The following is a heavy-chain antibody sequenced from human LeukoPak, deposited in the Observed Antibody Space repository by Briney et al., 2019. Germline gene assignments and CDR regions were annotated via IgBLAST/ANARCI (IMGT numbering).Heavy chain of an antibody. D-gene: IGHD4-23*01. CDR3: ARRDYGGNSGTLDY. Sequence: PSETLSLTCTVSGGSISSSSYYWSWIRQPPGKGLEWIGYISYSGSTNYNPSLKSRVTISVDTSKNQFSLKLSSVTAADTAMYYCARRDYGGNSGTLDYWGQGTLVTVSS. J-gene: IGHJ4*02. CDR1: GGSISSSSYY. CDR2: ISYSGST. V-gene: IGHV4-61*01.